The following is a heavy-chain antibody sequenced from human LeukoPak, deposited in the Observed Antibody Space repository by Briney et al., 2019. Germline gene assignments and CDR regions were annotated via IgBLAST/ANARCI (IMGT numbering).Heavy chain of an antibody. J-gene: IGHJ4*02. V-gene: IGHV4-39*01. CDR1: GGSISSSSYY. CDR2: IYYSGST. Sequence: SETLSLTCTVSGGSISSSSYYWGWIRQPPGKGLEWIGSIYYSGSTYYNPSLKSRVTISVDTSKNQFSLKLSSVTAADTAVYYCARTRSGYDYVWGSYRYGSPKEADYWGQGTLVTVSS. D-gene: IGHD3-16*02. CDR3: ARTRSGYDYVWGSYRYGSPKEADY.